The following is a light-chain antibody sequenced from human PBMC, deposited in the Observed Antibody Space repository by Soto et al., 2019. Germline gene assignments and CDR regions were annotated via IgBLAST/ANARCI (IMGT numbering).Light chain of an antibody. CDR1: QSISSN. V-gene: IGKV3-15*01. Sequence: EIVMTQSPATLSVPPGERATLSCRASQSISSNLAWYQQRPGQAPRLLIYAASTRATGIPVRFSGSGSGTEFTLTISSLQSEDFAVYYCQQHNNWQWTFGQGTRVEIK. CDR2: AAS. CDR3: QQHNNWQWT. J-gene: IGKJ1*01.